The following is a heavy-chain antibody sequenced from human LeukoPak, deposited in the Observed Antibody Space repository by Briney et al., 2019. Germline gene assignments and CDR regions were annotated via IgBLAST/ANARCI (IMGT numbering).Heavy chain of an antibody. CDR2: INPNTGGT. CDR3: ARVRTKTIFGASDAFDL. Sequence: GASVKVSCEASGYSFTGYYIHWVRQAPGQGLAWMGWINPNTGGTNFAPKFQSRLTLTSDTPMRTAYMELSSLKSDDTAVYYCARVRTKTIFGASDAFDLWGQGTLVTVSS. V-gene: IGHV1-2*02. D-gene: IGHD3-3*01. J-gene: IGHJ3*01. CDR1: GYSFTGYY.